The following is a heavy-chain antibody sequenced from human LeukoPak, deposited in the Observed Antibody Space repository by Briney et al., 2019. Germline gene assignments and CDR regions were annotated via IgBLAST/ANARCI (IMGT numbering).Heavy chain of an antibody. Sequence: ASVKVSCKASGYTFSSYHISWVRQAPGQGLEWMGWINPNSGGTNYAQKFQGRVTMTRDTSISTAYMELSRLRSDDTAVYYCARDPDYYDSSGYAYWGQGTLVTVSS. CDR2: INPNSGGT. CDR1: GYTFSSYH. J-gene: IGHJ4*02. V-gene: IGHV1-2*02. D-gene: IGHD3-22*01. CDR3: ARDPDYYDSSGYAY.